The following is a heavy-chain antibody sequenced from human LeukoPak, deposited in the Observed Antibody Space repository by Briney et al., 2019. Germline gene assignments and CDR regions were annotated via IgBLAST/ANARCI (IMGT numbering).Heavy chain of an antibody. CDR1: GFTFSKYW. V-gene: IGHV3-7*01. Sequence: PGGSLRLSCAASGFTFSKYWMSWVRQAPGKGLEWVANIKQDGSDKNYVDSMKGRFTISRDNAKNSLYLQMNSLRAEDTAVYYCARDLHGDYSFDYWGQGTLVTVSS. CDR2: IKQDGSDK. D-gene: IGHD4-17*01. CDR3: ARDLHGDYSFDY. J-gene: IGHJ4*02.